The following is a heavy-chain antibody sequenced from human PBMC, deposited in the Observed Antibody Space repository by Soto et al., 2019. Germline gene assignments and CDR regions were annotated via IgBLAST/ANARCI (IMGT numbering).Heavy chain of an antibody. V-gene: IGHV3-30-3*01. J-gene: IGHJ6*02. Sequence: QVQLVESGGGVVQPGRSLRLSCAASGFTFSSYAMHWVRQAPGKGLEWVAVISYDGSNKYYADSVKGRFTISRDNSKNTLYLQMNSLRAEDTAVYYCASDILTGYYRNYYYYYGMDVWGQGTTVTVSS. CDR3: ASDILTGYYRNYYYYYGMDV. CDR2: ISYDGSNK. CDR1: GFTFSSYA. D-gene: IGHD3-9*01.